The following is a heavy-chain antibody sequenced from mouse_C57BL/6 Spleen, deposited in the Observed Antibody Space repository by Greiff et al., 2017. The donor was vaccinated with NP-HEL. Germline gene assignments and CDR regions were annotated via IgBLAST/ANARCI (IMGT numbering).Heavy chain of an antibody. Sequence: EVKLMESGGGLVQPGGSMKLSCAASGFTFSDAWMDWVRQSPEKGLEWVAEIRNKANNHATYYAESVKGRFTISRDDSKSSVYLQMNSLRAEDTGIYYCTSVITTVWYFDVWGTGTTVTVSS. CDR2: IRNKANNHAT. D-gene: IGHD1-2*01. CDR1: GFTFSDAW. CDR3: TSVITTVWYFDV. V-gene: IGHV6-6*01. J-gene: IGHJ1*03.